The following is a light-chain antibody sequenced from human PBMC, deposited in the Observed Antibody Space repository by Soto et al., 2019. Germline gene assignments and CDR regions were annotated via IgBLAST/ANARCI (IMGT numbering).Light chain of an antibody. CDR1: SSNIGAGYD. J-gene: IGLJ2*01. V-gene: IGLV1-40*01. CDR3: QSYDSSLRVV. CDR2: GNT. Sequence: QSALTQPPSVSGAPGQRVAISCTGSSSNIGAGYDVHWYQHLPRTAPKLLISGNTNRPSGVPDRFSGSKSGTSASLAITGLQAEDEADYYCQSYDSSLRVVFGGGTKLTVL.